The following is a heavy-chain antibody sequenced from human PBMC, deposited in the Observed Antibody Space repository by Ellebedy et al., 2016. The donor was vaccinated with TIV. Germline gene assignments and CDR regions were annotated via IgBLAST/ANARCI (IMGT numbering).Heavy chain of an antibody. CDR3: TRFEIISGGGYGMDV. D-gene: IGHD3-16*01. CDR2: IDNAGDT. Sequence: GGSLRLXXAASGFTFSHYDMHWVRQSTRKGLEWVASIDNAGDTYYPGSVKGRFTISRENAKNSLYLQMNSLRVEDTAVYYCTRFEIISGGGYGMDVWGQGTTVTVSS. J-gene: IGHJ6*02. CDR1: GFTFSHYD. V-gene: IGHV3-13*01.